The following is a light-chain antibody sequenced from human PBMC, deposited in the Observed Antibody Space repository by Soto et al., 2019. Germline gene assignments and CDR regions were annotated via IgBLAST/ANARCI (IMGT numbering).Light chain of an antibody. Sequence: DIQLTQSPSFLSASVGDRVTITCRASQGISSYLAWYQQKPGKAPNLLIHTASTLQSGVPSRFSGSGSGTEFTLTISSLQPEDFAVYYCQQYGSSLWTFGQGTKVDIK. V-gene: IGKV1-9*01. J-gene: IGKJ1*01. CDR3: QQYGSSLWT. CDR1: QGISSY. CDR2: TAS.